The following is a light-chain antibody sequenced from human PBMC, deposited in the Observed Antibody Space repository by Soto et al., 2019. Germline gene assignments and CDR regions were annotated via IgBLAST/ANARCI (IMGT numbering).Light chain of an antibody. CDR1: QGISSW. CDR2: AAS. J-gene: IGKJ1*01. CDR3: HQANSVPRT. V-gene: IGKV1D-12*01. Sequence: DIQMTQSPSSVSASVGDRVTITCRASQGISSWLAWYQQKPGKAPKLLIYAASSLQSGVTSRFSSSGSGPDFTLTLSSRQSEDFATYYCHQANSVPRTFGQGTKVESK.